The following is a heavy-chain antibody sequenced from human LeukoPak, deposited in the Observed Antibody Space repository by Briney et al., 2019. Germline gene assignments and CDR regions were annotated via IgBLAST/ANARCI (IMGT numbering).Heavy chain of an antibody. V-gene: IGHV4-61*05. CDR2: IYYSGST. J-gene: IGHJ6*02. CDR3: ARLGGSYSYYYYGMDV. CDR1: GGSISSSSYY. D-gene: IGHD1-26*01. Sequence: SETLSLTCIVPGGSISSSSYYWAWIRQPPGKGLEWIGYIYYSGSTNYNPSLKSRVTISVDTSKNQFSLKLSSVTAADTAVYYCARLGGSYSYYYYGMDVWGQGTTVTVSS.